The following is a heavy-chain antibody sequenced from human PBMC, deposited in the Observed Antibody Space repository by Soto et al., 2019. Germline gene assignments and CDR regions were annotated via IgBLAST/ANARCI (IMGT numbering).Heavy chain of an antibody. V-gene: IGHV3-30*18. CDR3: AKDSLLCFGGGWFDP. J-gene: IGHJ5*02. D-gene: IGHD3-10*01. CDR1: GFTFSSYG. CDR2: ISYDGSNK. Sequence: QVQLVESGGGVVQPGRSLRLSCAASGFTFSSYGMHWVRQAPGKGLEWVEVISYDGSNKYYADSVKGRFTISRDNSKNPLYLQMNSLRAEDTAVYYCAKDSLLCFGGGWFDPWGQGTLVTVSS.